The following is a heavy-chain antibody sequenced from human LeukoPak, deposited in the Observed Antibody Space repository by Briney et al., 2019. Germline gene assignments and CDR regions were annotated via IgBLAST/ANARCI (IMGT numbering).Heavy chain of an antibody. Sequence: PSQTLSLTCTVSGGSISSGGYSWSWIRQPPGKGLEWIGYIYHSGSTYYNPSLKSRVTISVDRSKNQFSLKLSSVTAADTAVYYCARVTRSPGYFDYWGQGTLVTVSS. CDR2: IYHSGST. J-gene: IGHJ4*02. CDR1: GGSISSGGYS. CDR3: ARVTRSPGYFDY. V-gene: IGHV4-30-2*01. D-gene: IGHD3-16*01.